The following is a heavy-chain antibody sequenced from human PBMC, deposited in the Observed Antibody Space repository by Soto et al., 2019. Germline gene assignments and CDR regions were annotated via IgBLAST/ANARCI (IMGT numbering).Heavy chain of an antibody. J-gene: IGHJ4*02. CDR1: GYTFTSYG. Sequence: ASVKVSCKASGYTFTSYGISWVRQAPGQGLEWMGWISAYNGNTNYAQKLQGRVTMTTDTSTSTAYMELSSLRSEDTAVYYCARASPLYYDSSGYSPRYYFDYWGQGTLVTVSS. D-gene: IGHD3-22*01. CDR2: ISAYNGNT. V-gene: IGHV1-18*04. CDR3: ARASPLYYDSSGYSPRYYFDY.